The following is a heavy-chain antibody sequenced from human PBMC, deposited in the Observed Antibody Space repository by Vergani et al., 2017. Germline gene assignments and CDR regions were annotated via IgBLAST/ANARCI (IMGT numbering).Heavy chain of an antibody. CDR1: GGTFSSYA. Sequence: QVQLVQSGAEVKKPGASVKVSCKASGGTFSSYAISWVRQAPGQGLEWMGRIIPILGIANYAQKFQGRVTSTADKSTSTAYLELSSLRSEDTAVYYCARERSATGTFQHWGQGTLVTVSS. D-gene: IGHD1-1*01. CDR2: IIPILGIA. V-gene: IGHV1-69*04. CDR3: ARERSATGTFQH. J-gene: IGHJ1*01.